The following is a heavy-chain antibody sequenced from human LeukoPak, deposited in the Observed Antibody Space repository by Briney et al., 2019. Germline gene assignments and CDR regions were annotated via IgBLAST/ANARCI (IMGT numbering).Heavy chain of an antibody. CDR1: GGTFSSYA. J-gene: IGHJ4*02. CDR2: IIPILGIA. D-gene: IGHD6-19*01. Sequence: VASVKVSCKASGGTFSSYAISWVRQAPGQGLEWMGRIIPILGIANYAQKFQGRVTITADKSTSTAYMELSSLRSEDTAVYYCASGEQWLQNYFDYWGQGTLGTVSS. CDR3: ASGEQWLQNYFDY. V-gene: IGHV1-69*04.